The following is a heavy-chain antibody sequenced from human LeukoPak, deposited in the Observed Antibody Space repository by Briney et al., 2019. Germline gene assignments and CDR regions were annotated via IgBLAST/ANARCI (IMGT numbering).Heavy chain of an antibody. CDR2: IYYSGST. Sequence: SETLSLTCAVSGGSISSYFWSWIRQPPGKGLEWIAYIYYSGSTNYNPSLKGRVTISVDTSRNQFSLKLSSVTAADAAVYYCARGVPTSYYYESAAYYFDYWGQGTLVTVSS. J-gene: IGHJ4*02. CDR1: GGSISSYF. CDR3: ARGVPTSYYYESAAYYFDY. V-gene: IGHV4-59*01. D-gene: IGHD3-22*01.